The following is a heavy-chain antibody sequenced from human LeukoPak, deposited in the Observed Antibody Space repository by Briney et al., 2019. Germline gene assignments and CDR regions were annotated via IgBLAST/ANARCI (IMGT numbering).Heavy chain of an antibody. D-gene: IGHD3-10*01. CDR2: IYYSGST. CDR3: VRDGGYGSGSSL. CDR1: GGSISSYY. V-gene: IGHV4-59*01. Sequence: SETLSLTCTVSGGSISSYYWSWIRQPPGKGLEWIGYIYYSGSTNYNPSLKSRVTISVDTSKNQFSLKLSSVIAADTAVYYCVRDGGYGSGSSLWGQGTLVTVSS. J-gene: IGHJ4*02.